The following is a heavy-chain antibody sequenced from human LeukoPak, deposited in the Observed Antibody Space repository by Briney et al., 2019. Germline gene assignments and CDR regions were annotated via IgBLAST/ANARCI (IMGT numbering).Heavy chain of an antibody. CDR2: IERDGNDK. J-gene: IGHJ4*02. Sequence: GGSLRLSCAASGFTFSRYGMHWVRQAPGKGLEWVANIERDGNDKYYVDSVKGRFTISRDSAENSLYLEVNSLRAEDTAVYYCARALYTSGWYPDYFDYWGQGTLVTVSS. D-gene: IGHD6-19*01. CDR1: GFTFSRYG. CDR3: ARALYTSGWYPDYFDY. V-gene: IGHV3-7*01.